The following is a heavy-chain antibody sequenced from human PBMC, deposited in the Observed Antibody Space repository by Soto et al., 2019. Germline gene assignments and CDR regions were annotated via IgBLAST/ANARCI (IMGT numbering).Heavy chain of an antibody. J-gene: IGHJ4*02. CDR2: INPSGGST. CDR3: ARGGLYYDSRGYFDY. V-gene: IGHV1-46*01. D-gene: IGHD3-22*01. Sequence: ASVKVSCKASGYTFTTYYMHWVRQAPGQGLEWIGVINPSGGSTSYAQNFQGRVTMTRDTSASTVYMELSSLRSEDTAVYYCARGGLYYDSRGYFDYWGQGTLVTVSS. CDR1: GYTFTTYY.